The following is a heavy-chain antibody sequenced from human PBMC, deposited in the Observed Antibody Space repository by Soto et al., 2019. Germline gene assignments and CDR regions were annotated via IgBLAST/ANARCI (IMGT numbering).Heavy chain of an antibody. V-gene: IGHV3-73*01. J-gene: IGHJ4*02. CDR1: GFTFSGSA. Sequence: GGSLRLSCAASGFTFSGSAMHWVRQASGKGLEWVGRIRSKANSYATAYAASVKGRFTISRDDSKNTAYLQMNSLKTEDTAVYYCTRLEYSSSSLFPDYWGQGTLVTVSS. D-gene: IGHD6-6*01. CDR3: TRLEYSSSSLFPDY. CDR2: IRSKANSYAT.